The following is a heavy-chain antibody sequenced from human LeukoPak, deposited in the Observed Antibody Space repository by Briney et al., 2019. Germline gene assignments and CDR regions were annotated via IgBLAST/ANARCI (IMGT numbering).Heavy chain of an antibody. CDR2: LIPVLGMS. V-gene: IGHV1-69*04. CDR3: ARDRGGGFDLAFFVH. D-gene: IGHD5-12*01. Sequence: GASVKVSCKSSGGSFSTYAVNWVRQAPGQGLEWMGRLIPVLGMSHYAPGFQGRVTLTADRSTNTAYMELDRLTSDDTAVYFCARDRGGGFDLAFFVHWGQGTLVTVSS. J-gene: IGHJ4*02. CDR1: GGSFSTYA.